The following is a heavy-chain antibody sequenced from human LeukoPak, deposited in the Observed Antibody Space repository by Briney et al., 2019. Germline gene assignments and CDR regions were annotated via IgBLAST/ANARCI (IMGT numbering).Heavy chain of an antibody. J-gene: IGHJ4*02. D-gene: IGHD3-22*01. CDR1: GGSFSGYY. CDR2: IYYSGST. CDR3: ARESVDYYDSSGYGGLDY. Sequence: SETLSLTCAVYGGSFSGYYWSWIRQPPGRGLEWIGSIYYSGSTYYNPSLKSRVTISVDTSKNQFSLKLSSVTAADAAVYYCARESVDYYDSSGYGGLDYWGQGTLVTVSS. V-gene: IGHV4-34*01.